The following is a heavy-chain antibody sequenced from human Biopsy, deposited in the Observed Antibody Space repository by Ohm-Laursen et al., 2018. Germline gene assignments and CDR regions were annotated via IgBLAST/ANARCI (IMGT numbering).Heavy chain of an antibody. J-gene: IGHJ4*02. V-gene: IGHV4-59*01. Sequence: GTLSLTCTVSDGSINIYYWNWVRQPPGKRLVWIGNIYYSGSTNFNPSLKSRVTISVDTSKNQFSLKLSYVTAAGQAVYFCARGSSYGYDFDYWGQGTLVAVSS. CDR2: IYYSGST. CDR3: ARGSSYGYDFDY. D-gene: IGHD5-18*01. CDR1: DGSINIYY.